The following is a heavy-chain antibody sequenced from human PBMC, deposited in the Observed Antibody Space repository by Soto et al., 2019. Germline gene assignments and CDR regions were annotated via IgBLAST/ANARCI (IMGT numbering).Heavy chain of an antibody. Sequence: ASVKVSCRTSRYPFSAYYMHWGRQAPRQGLEWTGWINPKIGGTRYAQKFQGRVTMTRDTPISTAYMELSRLRSDDTAAYYCARGGTFADDTSGYSVYLGQGSLVTVSS. D-gene: IGHD3-22*01. V-gene: IGHV1-2*02. CDR2: INPKIGGT. CDR3: ARGGTFADDTSGYSVY. J-gene: IGHJ4*02. CDR1: RYPFSAYY.